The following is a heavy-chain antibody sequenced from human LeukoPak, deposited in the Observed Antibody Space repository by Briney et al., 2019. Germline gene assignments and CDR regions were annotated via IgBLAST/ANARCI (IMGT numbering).Heavy chain of an antibody. Sequence: ASVKVSCKASGYTFTGYYMHWVRQAPGQGLEWMGWINPNSGGTNYAQKFQGRVTMTRDTSISTAYMELSRLRSDDTAVYYCARYIEDYYDSSGYPPSYGMDVWGQGTTVTVPS. CDR2: INPNSGGT. CDR3: ARYIEDYYDSSGYPPSYGMDV. D-gene: IGHD3-22*01. CDR1: GYTFTGYY. V-gene: IGHV1-2*02. J-gene: IGHJ6*02.